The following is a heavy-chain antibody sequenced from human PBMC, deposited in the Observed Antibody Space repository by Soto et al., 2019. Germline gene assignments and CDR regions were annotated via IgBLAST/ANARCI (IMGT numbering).Heavy chain of an antibody. Sequence: GASVKVSCKASGYTFTIYGISRVRQAPGQGLEWMGWISAYNGNTNYAQKLQGRVTMTTDTSTSTAYMELRSLRSDDTAVYYCARDMVVVVAPLYFDYWGQGTLVTVSS. CDR1: GYTFTIYG. D-gene: IGHD2-15*01. CDR3: ARDMVVVVAPLYFDY. CDR2: ISAYNGNT. J-gene: IGHJ4*02. V-gene: IGHV1-18*01.